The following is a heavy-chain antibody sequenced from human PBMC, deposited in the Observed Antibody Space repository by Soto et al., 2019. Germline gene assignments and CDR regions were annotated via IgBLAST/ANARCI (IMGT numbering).Heavy chain of an antibody. Sequence: QVQLQESGPGLVKPSETLSLTCTVSGGSISSHYWSWIRQPAGKGLEWIGRIYLSGNTKINPSLKNRVTMAVDASKNQFSLNLKSVTAADTAVYYCAKELKHYNSGWYFTLSGGQGTLVTVSS. J-gene: IGHJ4*02. CDR2: IYLSGNT. V-gene: IGHV4-4*07. CDR1: GGSISSHY. D-gene: IGHD6-19*01. CDR3: AKELKHYNSGWYFTLS.